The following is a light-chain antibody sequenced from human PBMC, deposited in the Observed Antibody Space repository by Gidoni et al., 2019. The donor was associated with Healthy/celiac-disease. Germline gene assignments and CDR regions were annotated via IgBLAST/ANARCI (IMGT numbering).Light chain of an antibody. CDR3: CSYAGSSTVV. J-gene: IGLJ2*01. V-gene: IGLV2-23*01. Sequence: QSALTQPASVSGSPGQSITISCTGTSSDVVSYNLVSWYQQHPGKAPKLMIYEGSKRPSVVSNRFSGSKSGNTASLTISGLQAEDEADYYCCSYAGSSTVVFGGGTKLTVL. CDR1: SSDVVSYNL. CDR2: EGS.